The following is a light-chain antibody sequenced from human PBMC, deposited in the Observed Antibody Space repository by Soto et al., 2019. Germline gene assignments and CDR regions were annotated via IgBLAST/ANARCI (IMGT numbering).Light chain of an antibody. J-gene: IGKJ1*01. Sequence: DIQLTQSPSTLSASIGDRVVITCRASQTIDRWLAWYQQRPGLAPKLLIYDASTLESGVPSRFSGSGSETEFTLSISSLKPDAFATYHCQQYADNPTFGQGTTVEVK. V-gene: IGKV1-5*01. CDR1: QTIDRW. CDR3: QQYADNPT. CDR2: DAS.